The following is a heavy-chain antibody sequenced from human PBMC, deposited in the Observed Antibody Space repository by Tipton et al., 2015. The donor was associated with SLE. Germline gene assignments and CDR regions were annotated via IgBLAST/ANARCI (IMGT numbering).Heavy chain of an antibody. D-gene: IGHD2-15*01. Sequence: SLRLSCAASGFSFSTYGMHWVRQAPGKGLEWVAVIWSDGSIKYYIDSVKGRFTISKDNSNNTLYLQMNSLRAEDTAVYYCARELLPLYGMDVWGQGTTVTVSS. CDR2: IWSDGSIK. CDR1: GFSFSTYG. J-gene: IGHJ6*02. CDR3: ARELLPLYGMDV. V-gene: IGHV3-33*01.